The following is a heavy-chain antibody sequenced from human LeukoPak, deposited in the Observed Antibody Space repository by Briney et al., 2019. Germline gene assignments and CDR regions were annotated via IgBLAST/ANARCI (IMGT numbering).Heavy chain of an antibody. CDR2: IPYDGSNK. Sequence: GGSLRLSCAASGFTFSSYAMHWVRQAPGKGLEWVAVIPYDGSNKYYADSVKGRFTISRDNSKNTLYLQMNSLRAEDTAVYYCARDGSGSYYNSYYYYYMDVWGKGTTVTVSS. V-gene: IGHV3-30*01. CDR1: GFTFSSYA. D-gene: IGHD3-10*01. J-gene: IGHJ6*03. CDR3: ARDGSGSYYNSYYYYYMDV.